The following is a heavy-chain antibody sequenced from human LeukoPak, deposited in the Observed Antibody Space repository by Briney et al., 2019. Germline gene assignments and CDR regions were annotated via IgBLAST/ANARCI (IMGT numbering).Heavy chain of an antibody. V-gene: IGHV3-30*03. CDR2: ISYDGSNK. CDR1: GFTFSSYG. CDR3: ATDRRRYYSGGSCDYFDY. J-gene: IGHJ4*02. D-gene: IGHD2-15*01. Sequence: GGSLRLSCAASGFTFSSYGMRWVRQAPGKGLEWVAVISYDGSNKYYADSVKGRFTISRDNSNNTLYLQMKRMRAEDTAVYYCATDRRRYYSGGSCDYFDYWGQGTLVTVSS.